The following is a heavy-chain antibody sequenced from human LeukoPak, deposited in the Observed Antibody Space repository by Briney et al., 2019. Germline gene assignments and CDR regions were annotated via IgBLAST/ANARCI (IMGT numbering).Heavy chain of an antibody. Sequence: SETLSLTCTVSGGSISSYYWSWIRQPPGKGLEWIGYIYYSGSTNYNPSLKSRVTISVDTSKNQFSLKLSSVTAADRAVYYCARNSPTYYDILTGPTPDVLDIWGQGTMVTVSS. D-gene: IGHD3-9*01. V-gene: IGHV4-59*08. CDR1: GGSISSYY. CDR3: ARNSPTYYDILTGPTPDVLDI. J-gene: IGHJ3*02. CDR2: IYYSGST.